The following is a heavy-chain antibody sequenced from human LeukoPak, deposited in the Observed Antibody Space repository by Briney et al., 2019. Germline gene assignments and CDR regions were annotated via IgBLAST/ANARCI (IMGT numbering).Heavy chain of an antibody. J-gene: IGHJ4*02. CDR2: IDTDGSNS. D-gene: IGHD5-24*01. CDR3: VRGLQGIDY. Sequence: PGGSLRLSCAAPGFTLSWYWMHWIRQAPGKGLVWVSRIDTDGSNSDYADSVKGRFTISRDNAKNTVYLQMISLRAEDTAVYCCVRGLQGIDYWGQGTLVTVSS. V-gene: IGHV3-74*01. CDR1: GFTLSWYW.